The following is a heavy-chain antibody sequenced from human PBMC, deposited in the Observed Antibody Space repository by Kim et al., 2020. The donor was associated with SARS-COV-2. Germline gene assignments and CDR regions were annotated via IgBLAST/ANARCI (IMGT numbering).Heavy chain of an antibody. D-gene: IGHD2-15*01. CDR2: ISGSGGST. V-gene: IGHV3-23*01. J-gene: IGHJ5*02. CDR3: AKEGPDIVVVVAAKESWFDP. CDR1: GFTFSSYA. Sequence: GGSLRLSCAASGFTFSSYAMSWVRQAPGKGLEWVSAISGSGGSTYYADSVKGRFTISRDNSKNTLYLQMNSLRAEDTAVYYCAKEGPDIVVVVAAKESWFDPWGQGTLVTVSS.